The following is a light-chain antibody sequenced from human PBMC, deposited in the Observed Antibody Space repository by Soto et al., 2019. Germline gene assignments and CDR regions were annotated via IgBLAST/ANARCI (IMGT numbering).Light chain of an antibody. Sequence: EIVLTQSPAILSASPGERATLSCRASQTVSDNLAWYQQKPGQSPRLLIYGASTRATDIPVRFSGSGSGTEFTRTISSLQSEDFAVYYCQQYNIWPPLYTFGQGTKL. J-gene: IGKJ2*01. CDR1: QTVSDN. CDR2: GAS. CDR3: QQYNIWPPLYT. V-gene: IGKV3-15*01.